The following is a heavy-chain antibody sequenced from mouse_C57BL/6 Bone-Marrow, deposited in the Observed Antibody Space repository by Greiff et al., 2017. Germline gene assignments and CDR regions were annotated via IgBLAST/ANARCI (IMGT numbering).Heavy chain of an antibody. CDR1: GYTFTSYW. CDR3: ARWPTGTWFAY. D-gene: IGHD4-1*02. J-gene: IGHJ3*01. CDR2: IDPSDSYT. V-gene: IGHV1-59*01. Sequence: QVQLKQPGAELVRPGTSVKLSCKASGYTFTSYWMHWVKQRPGQGLEWIGVIDPSDSYTNYNQKFKGKATLTVDTSSSTADMQLSSLTSEDSAVYYCARWPTGTWFAYWGQGTLVTVSA.